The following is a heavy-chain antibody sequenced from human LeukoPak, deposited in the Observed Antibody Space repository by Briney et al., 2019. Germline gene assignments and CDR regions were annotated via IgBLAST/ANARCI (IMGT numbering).Heavy chain of an antibody. V-gene: IGHV1-69*05. CDR3: ARDKNSGECVSNSCYGVWPLDI. CDR2: IIPMSETP. J-gene: IGHJ3*02. Sequence: SVKVSCKASGGTFSINAITWVRQAPGQGLEWMGGIIPMSETPKYTQKFQGRVTITTDESTNTAYMELSSLGSEDTAVYYCARDKNSGECVSNSCYGVWPLDIWGQGTMVTVSS. CDR1: GGTFSINA. D-gene: IGHD2-2*01.